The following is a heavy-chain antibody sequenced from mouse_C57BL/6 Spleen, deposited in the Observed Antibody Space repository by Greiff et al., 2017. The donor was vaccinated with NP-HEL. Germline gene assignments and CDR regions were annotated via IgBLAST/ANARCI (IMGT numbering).Heavy chain of an antibody. J-gene: IGHJ3*01. CDR1: GYTFTSYW. D-gene: IGHD3-2*02. Sequence: VQLQQPGAELVKPGASVKLSCKASGYTFTSYWMHWVKQRPGQGLEWIGMIHPNSGSTNYNEKFKSKATLTVDKSSSTAYMQLSSLTSEDSAVYYCARQLRLGGFAYWGQGTLVTVSA. V-gene: IGHV1-64*01. CDR3: ARQLRLGGFAY. CDR2: IHPNSGST.